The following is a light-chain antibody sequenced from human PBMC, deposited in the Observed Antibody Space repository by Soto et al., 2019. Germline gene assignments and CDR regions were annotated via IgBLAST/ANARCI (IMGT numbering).Light chain of an antibody. V-gene: IGLV1-40*01. Sequence: QSVLTQPPSVSGAPGQRVTISCTGSSSNIGVGYAVHWYQQLPGTAPKLLIYGNSNRPSGVPDRFSGSKSGTSASLTITGLQAEDEADYYCQSYDSSLSGYVVFGGGTKVTVL. CDR2: GNS. CDR1: SSNIGVGYA. CDR3: QSYDSSLSGYVV. J-gene: IGLJ2*01.